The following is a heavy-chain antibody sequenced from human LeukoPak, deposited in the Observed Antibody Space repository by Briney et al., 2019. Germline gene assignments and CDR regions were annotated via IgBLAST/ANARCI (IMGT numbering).Heavy chain of an antibody. D-gene: IGHD5-18*01. J-gene: IGHJ5*02. CDR2: TYYRSKWYN. CDR1: GDSVSSNSAA. CDR3: ARGATSGYSYGFRLRFDP. Sequence: SQTLSLTCAISGDSVSSNSAAWNWIRQSPSRGLEWLGRTYYRSKWYNDYAVSVKSRITINPDTSKNQFSLQLNSVTPEDTAVYYCARGATSGYSYGFRLRFDPWGQGTLVTVSS. V-gene: IGHV6-1*01.